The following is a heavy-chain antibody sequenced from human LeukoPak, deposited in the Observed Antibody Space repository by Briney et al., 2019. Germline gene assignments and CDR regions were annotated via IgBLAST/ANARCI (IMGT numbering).Heavy chain of an antibody. CDR3: ARTSPTIRYFDWLSPRGYYYYMDV. CDR2: ISSSGSTI. V-gene: IGHV3-11*01. J-gene: IGHJ6*03. Sequence: GGSLRLSCAASGFTFSDYYMSWIRQAPGKGLEWVSYISSSGSTIYYADSVKGRFTISRDNAKNSLYLQMNSLRAEDTAVYYCARTSPTIRYFDWLSPRGYYYYMDVWGKGTTVTISS. D-gene: IGHD3-9*01. CDR1: GFTFSDYY.